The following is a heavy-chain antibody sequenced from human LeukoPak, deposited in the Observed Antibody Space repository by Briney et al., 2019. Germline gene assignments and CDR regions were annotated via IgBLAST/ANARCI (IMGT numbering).Heavy chain of an antibody. CDR2: IYSGGST. J-gene: IGHJ4*02. V-gene: IGHV3-66*01. D-gene: IGHD5-18*01. Sequence: GGSLRLSCAASGFTVSSNYMSWVRQAPGKGLEWVSVIYSGGSTYYADSVKGRFTISRDNSKNTLYLQMNSLRAEDTAVYYCARDPVDTAMVDWGQGTLVTVSS. CDR1: GFTVSSNY. CDR3: ARDPVDTAMVD.